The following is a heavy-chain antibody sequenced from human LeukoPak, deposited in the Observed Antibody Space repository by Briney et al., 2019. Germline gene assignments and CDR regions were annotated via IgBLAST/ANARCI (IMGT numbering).Heavy chain of an antibody. Sequence: SVKVSCKASGGTFSSYAISWVRQAPGQGLEWMGRIIPIFGTANYAQKFQGRVTITTDESTSTAYMELSSLRSEDTAVYYCARDLGIVGATTSYYYYMDVWGKGTAVTVSS. D-gene: IGHD1-26*01. CDR3: ARDLGIVGATTSYYYYMDV. J-gene: IGHJ6*03. CDR1: GGTFSSYA. CDR2: IIPIFGTA. V-gene: IGHV1-69*05.